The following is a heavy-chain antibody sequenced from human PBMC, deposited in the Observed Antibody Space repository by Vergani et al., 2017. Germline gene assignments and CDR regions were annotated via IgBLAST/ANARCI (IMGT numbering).Heavy chain of an antibody. CDR1: GFTFSSYG. CDR2: IWYDGSNK. Sequence: QVQLVESGGGVVQPGRSLRLSCAASGFTFSSYGMHWVRQAPGKGLEWVAVIWYDGSNKYYADSVKGRFTISRGNSKNTLYLQMNSLRAEDTAVYYCARDVSGSYDYWGQGTLVTVSS. D-gene: IGHD1-26*01. V-gene: IGHV3-33*01. CDR3: ARDVSGSYDY. J-gene: IGHJ4*02.